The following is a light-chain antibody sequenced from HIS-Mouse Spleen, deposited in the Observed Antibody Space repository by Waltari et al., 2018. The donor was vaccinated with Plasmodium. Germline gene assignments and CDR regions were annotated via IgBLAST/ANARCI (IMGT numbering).Light chain of an antibody. Sequence: QSALTQPPSASGSPGQSVTISCTGTSSDVGGYNYVSWYQQHPGKAPKPRVYEVSKRPSGGPDRFSGSKAGNTAALPVSWLQAEDEADYYCSSYAGSNNLVFGGGTKLTVL. CDR2: EVS. CDR3: SSYAGSNNLV. J-gene: IGLJ2*01. V-gene: IGLV2-8*01. CDR1: SSDVGGYNY.